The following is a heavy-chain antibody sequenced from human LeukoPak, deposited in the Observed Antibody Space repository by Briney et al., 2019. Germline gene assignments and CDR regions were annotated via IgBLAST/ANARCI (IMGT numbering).Heavy chain of an antibody. J-gene: IGHJ3*02. D-gene: IGHD3-16*01. V-gene: IGHV4-30-2*01. CDR3: ARDLPLGGDTFDI. CDR2: VFQSGTT. Sequence: SQTLSLTCAVSGGSISSGDYSWSWIRQPPGKGLEWIGFVFQSGTTYYNPSLKSRVIISVDKSKNQFSLKLTSATAADTAVYYCARDLPLGGDTFDIWGQGTLVTVSS. CDR1: GGSISSGDYS.